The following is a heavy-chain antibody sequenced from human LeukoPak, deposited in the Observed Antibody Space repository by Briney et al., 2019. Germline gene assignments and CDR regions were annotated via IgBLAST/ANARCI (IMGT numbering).Heavy chain of an antibody. V-gene: IGHV4-4*07. CDR2: IYTSGST. J-gene: IGHJ4*02. D-gene: IGHD3-3*01. CDR3: ARESGVQYDFWSGYYTKNIDY. CDR1: GGSISSYY. Sequence: PSETLSLTCTVSGGSISSYYWSWIRQPAGKGLEWIGRIYTSGSTNYNPSLKSRVTMSVDTSKNQFSLKLSSVTAADTAVYYWARESGVQYDFWSGYYTKNIDYWGQGTLVTVSS.